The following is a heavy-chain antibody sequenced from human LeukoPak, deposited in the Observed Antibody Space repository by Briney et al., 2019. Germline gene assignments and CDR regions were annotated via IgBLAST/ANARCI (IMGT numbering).Heavy chain of an antibody. CDR3: TKGPRSIDY. V-gene: IGHV3-23*01. CDR1: GFTFSSYA. Sequence: GGSLRLSCAASGFTFSSYAMSWVRQAPGKGLEWVSAISGSGGSTYYADSVKGRFTISRDNSKHMLYLQMNSLRAEDTAVYYCTKGPRSIDYWGQGTLVTVSS. D-gene: IGHD4-17*01. J-gene: IGHJ4*02. CDR2: ISGSGGST.